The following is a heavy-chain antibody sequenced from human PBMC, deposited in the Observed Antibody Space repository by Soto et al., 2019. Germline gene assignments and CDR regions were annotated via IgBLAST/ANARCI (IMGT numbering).Heavy chain of an antibody. Sequence: GGSLRLSCAASGFTFSRYWMNWVRQAPGKGLEWVANIKQDGTEKNYVDSVKGRFTSSRDNARNSLYLQMDSLRAEDTAVYFCARGDTPMITGMDSFDIWGQGTRVTV. CDR3: ARGDTPMITGMDSFDI. CDR2: IKQDGTEK. CDR1: GFTFSRYW. V-gene: IGHV3-7*01. D-gene: IGHD5-18*01. J-gene: IGHJ3*02.